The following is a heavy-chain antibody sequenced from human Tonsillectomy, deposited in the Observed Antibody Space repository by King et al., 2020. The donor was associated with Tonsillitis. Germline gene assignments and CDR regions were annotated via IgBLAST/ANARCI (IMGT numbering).Heavy chain of an antibody. Sequence: VQLVESGGGLVRPGGSLRLSCVVSGFAFSSYAMSWVRQAPGKGLEWGSAISGSGTTTNYADSVKGRFTISRDNSKDTLYLQMNSLRAEDTAIYYCAKDLSRWFYLGEFDYWGQGTLVTVSS. J-gene: IGHJ4*02. CDR3: AKDLSRWFYLGEFDY. CDR2: ISGSGTTT. V-gene: IGHV3-23*04. CDR1: GFAFSSYA. D-gene: IGHD3-10*01.